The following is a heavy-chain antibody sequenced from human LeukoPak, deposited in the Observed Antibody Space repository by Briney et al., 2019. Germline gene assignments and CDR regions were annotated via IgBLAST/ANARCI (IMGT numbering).Heavy chain of an antibody. CDR3: ARDRGYDSSGSYAFDI. Sequence: SQTLSLTCTVSGGSISSGDYYWSWIRQPPGKGLEWIGYIYYSGSTYYNPSLKSRVTISVDTSKNQFSLKLSSVTAADTAVYYCARDRGYDSSGSYAFDIWGQGTMVTVSS. CDR1: GGSISSGDYY. D-gene: IGHD3-22*01. CDR2: IYYSGST. V-gene: IGHV4-30-4*01. J-gene: IGHJ3*02.